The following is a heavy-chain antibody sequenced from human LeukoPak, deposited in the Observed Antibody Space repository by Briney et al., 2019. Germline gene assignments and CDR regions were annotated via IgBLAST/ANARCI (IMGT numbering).Heavy chain of an antibody. CDR2: IYRGGST. V-gene: IGHV3-53*01. CDR3: ARGYSSADY. D-gene: IGHD5-18*01. CDR1: WLNVSTNH. J-gene: IGHJ4*02. Sequence: GGSLRLSCAASWLNVSTNHMNWVRQAPGKGLEWVSVIYRGGSTLNANSVKGRFTISRDSSRNTLFLQMNSLRAEDTAVYYCARGYSSADYWGQGTLVTVSS.